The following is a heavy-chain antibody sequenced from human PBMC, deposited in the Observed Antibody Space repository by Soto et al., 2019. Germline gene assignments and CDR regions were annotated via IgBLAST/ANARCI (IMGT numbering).Heavy chain of an antibody. CDR1: GFAFSSYG. Sequence: QVQLVESGGGVVQPGRSLRLSCAASGFAFSSYGMHWVRQATGKGLEWVAAISFDGSNNYYADSVKGRFTISRDNSKNTLYLQINSLRGEDTAVFHCANDAEYSSGYYVIWHFDLWGRGTLVTVSS. V-gene: IGHV3-30*18. CDR2: ISFDGSNN. D-gene: IGHD6-19*01. CDR3: ANDAEYSSGYYVIWHFDL. J-gene: IGHJ2*01.